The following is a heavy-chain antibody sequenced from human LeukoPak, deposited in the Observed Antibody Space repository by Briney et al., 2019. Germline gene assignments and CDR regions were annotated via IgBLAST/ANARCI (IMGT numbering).Heavy chain of an antibody. J-gene: IGHJ4*02. CDR1: GYTFTSYD. D-gene: IGHD3-9*01. Sequence: ASVKVSFKASGYTFTSYDINWVRQATGQGLEWMGWMNPNSGNTGYAQKFQGRVTMTRNTSISTAYMELSSLRSEDTAVYYCARRPSKKYYDILTGYYPFDYWGQGTLVTVSS. V-gene: IGHV1-8*01. CDR2: MNPNSGNT. CDR3: ARRPSKKYYDILTGYYPFDY.